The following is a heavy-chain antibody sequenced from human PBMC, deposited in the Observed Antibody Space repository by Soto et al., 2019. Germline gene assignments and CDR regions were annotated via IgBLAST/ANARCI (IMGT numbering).Heavy chain of an antibody. J-gene: IGHJ6*02. D-gene: IGHD6-13*01. CDR3: ARVRQQLDLGMDV. Sequence: SETLSLTCTVSGGSISSGDYYWSWIRQPPGKGLEWIGYIYYSGSTYYNPSLKSRVTISVDTSKNQFSLKLSSVTAADTAVYYCARVRQQLDLGMDVWGQGTTVTVS. CDR2: IYYSGST. CDR1: GGSISSGDYY. V-gene: IGHV4-30-4*01.